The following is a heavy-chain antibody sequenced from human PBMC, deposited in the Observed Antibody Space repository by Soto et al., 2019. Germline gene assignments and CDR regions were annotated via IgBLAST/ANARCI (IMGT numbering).Heavy chain of an antibody. CDR2: IYYSGST. J-gene: IGHJ5*02. V-gene: IGHV4-59*08. Sequence: SETLSLTCTVSGGSISSYYWSWIRQPPGKGLEWIGYIYYSGSTDYDPSLKSRVTISVDTSKNQFSLKLSSVTAADTAVYYCATQEVGGSYVYTFDPWGQGTLVTVSS. CDR1: GGSISSYY. CDR3: ATQEVGGSYVYTFDP. D-gene: IGHD1-26*01.